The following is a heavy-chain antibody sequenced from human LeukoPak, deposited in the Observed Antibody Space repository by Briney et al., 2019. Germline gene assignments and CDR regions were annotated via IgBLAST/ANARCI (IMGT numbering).Heavy chain of an antibody. J-gene: IGHJ2*01. CDR1: GFTFSNFA. V-gene: IGHV3-23*01. CDR2: LSGGGRNT. Sequence: GGSLRLSCTASGFTFSNFAMHWVRQAPGKGLEWVSALSGGGRNTYYTDSVKGRFTISRDNSKNTLYLQMNSLRAEDTAVFYYAKATASVVPINGYFDLWGRGTLVTVSS. D-gene: IGHD3-10*02. CDR3: AKATASVVPINGYFDL.